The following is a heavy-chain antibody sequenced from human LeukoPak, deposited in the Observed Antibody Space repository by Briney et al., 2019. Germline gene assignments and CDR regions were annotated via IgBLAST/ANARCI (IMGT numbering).Heavy chain of an antibody. CDR3: AKDLRLSVGTSPFDY. J-gene: IGHJ4*02. CDR2: ISYDGSNK. V-gene: IGHV3-30*04. CDR1: GFTFSSYA. Sequence: GGSLRLSCAASGFTFSSYAMHWVRQAPGKGLEWVAVISYDGSNKYYADSVKGRFTISRDNSKNTLYLQMNSLGADDTALYYCAKDLRLSVGTSPFDYWGQGTLVTVSS. D-gene: IGHD4-23*01.